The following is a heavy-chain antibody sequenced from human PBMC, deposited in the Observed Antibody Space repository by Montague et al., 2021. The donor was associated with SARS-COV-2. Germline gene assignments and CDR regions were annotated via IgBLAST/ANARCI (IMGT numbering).Heavy chain of an antibody. CDR2: IFHTGRA. CDR1: GTSIRSGGYY. Sequence: TLSLTCTVSGTSIRSGGYYWTWIRQHPGKGLEWIGYIFHTGRAYYNPSLETRVNILVDTSNNLFSLRLSSVTAADTAMYFCARVRLFYYLDYWGQGTLVTVSS. V-gene: IGHV4-31*03. CDR3: ARVRLFYYLDY. D-gene: IGHD2/OR15-2a*01. J-gene: IGHJ4*02.